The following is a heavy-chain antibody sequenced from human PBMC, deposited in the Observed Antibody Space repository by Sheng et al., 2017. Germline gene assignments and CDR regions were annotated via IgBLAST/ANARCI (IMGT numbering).Heavy chain of an antibody. D-gene: IGHD3-16*02. CDR2: ISSSGSPI. CDR1: GFTFSSYE. Sequence: EVQLVESGGGLVQPGGSLILSCAASGFTFSSYEMNWVRQAPGKGLEWVSYISSSGSPIYYADSVKGRFTISRDNAKNSLYLQMSSLRAEDTAVYYCASAPYDYLWGSYRFDYWGQGTLVTVSS. CDR3: ASAPYDYLWGSYRFDY. V-gene: IGHV3-48*03. J-gene: IGHJ4*02.